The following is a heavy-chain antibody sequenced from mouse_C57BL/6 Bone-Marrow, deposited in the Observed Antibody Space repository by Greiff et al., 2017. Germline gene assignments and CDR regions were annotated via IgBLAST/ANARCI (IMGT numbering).Heavy chain of an antibody. V-gene: IGHV14-2*01. CDR2: IDPEDGET. D-gene: IGHD1-1*01. J-gene: IGHJ2*01. Sequence: EVQLQQSGAELVKPGASVKLSCTASGFNIKDYYIHWVKQRTEQGLEWIGRIDPEDGETKYAPKFQDKATITADKSSNTAYLQLSSLTSDDTAVYYCTSALIYAGTNYWGQGTTLTVSS. CDR3: TSALIYAGTNY. CDR1: GFNIKDYY.